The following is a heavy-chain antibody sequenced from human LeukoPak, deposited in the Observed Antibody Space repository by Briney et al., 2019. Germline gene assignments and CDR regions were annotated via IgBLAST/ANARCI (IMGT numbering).Heavy chain of an antibody. V-gene: IGHV4-38-2*02. CDR1: GYSISSGYY. CDR3: ARADPPYYYDGGAYYTGSDFFDY. Sequence: SETLSLTCTVSGYSISSGYYWGWIRQPPGKGLEWIGSIYHSGSTYYNPSLKSRVTISVDTSKNQISLKLSSVTAADTAVYYCARADPPYYYDGGAYYTGSDFFDYWGQGTLVTVSS. D-gene: IGHD3-22*01. J-gene: IGHJ4*02. CDR2: IYHSGST.